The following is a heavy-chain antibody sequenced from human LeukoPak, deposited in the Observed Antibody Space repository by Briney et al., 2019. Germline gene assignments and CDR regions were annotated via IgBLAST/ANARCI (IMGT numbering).Heavy chain of an antibody. Sequence: PSETLSLTCAVYGGSFSGYYWSWIRQPPGKGLEWIGEINHSGSTNYNPSLKSRVTISVDTSKNQFSLKLSSVTAADTAVYYCARREQQLEFDYWGQGTLVTVSS. CDR3: ARREQQLEFDY. CDR1: GGSFSGYY. J-gene: IGHJ4*02. V-gene: IGHV4-34*01. D-gene: IGHD6-13*01. CDR2: INHSGST.